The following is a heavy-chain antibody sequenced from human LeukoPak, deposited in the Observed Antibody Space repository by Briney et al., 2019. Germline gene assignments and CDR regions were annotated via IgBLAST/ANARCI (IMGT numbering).Heavy chain of an antibody. J-gene: IGHJ4*02. Sequence: SVKVSCKASGGTFSSYAISWVRHAPGQGLEWMGRIIPILGIANYAQKFQGRVTITADKSTSTAYMELSSLRSEDTAVYYCARVVGDYHTFDYWGQGTLVTVSS. CDR2: IIPILGIA. CDR1: GGTFSSYA. CDR3: ARVVGDYHTFDY. V-gene: IGHV1-69*04. D-gene: IGHD4-17*01.